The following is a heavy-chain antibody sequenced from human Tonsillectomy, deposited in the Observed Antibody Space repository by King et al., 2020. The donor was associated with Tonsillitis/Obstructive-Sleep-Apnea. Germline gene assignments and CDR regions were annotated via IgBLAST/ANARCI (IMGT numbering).Heavy chain of an antibody. Sequence: QLVQSGAEVKKPGESLKISCEGSGYTFNTYWIGWVRQMPGKGLEWMGIIYPGDSDTRYSPSFQGQVTISADKSISTAYLQWSSLKASDTAMYYCARSYIAAAGTGAYYYYYMDVWGRGTTVTVSS. CDR1: GYTFNTYW. CDR3: ARSYIAAAGTGAYYYYYMDV. CDR2: IYPGDSDT. J-gene: IGHJ6*03. D-gene: IGHD6-13*01. V-gene: IGHV5-51*01.